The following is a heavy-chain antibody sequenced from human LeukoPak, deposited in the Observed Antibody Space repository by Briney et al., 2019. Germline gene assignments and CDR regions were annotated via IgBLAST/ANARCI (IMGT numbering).Heavy chain of an antibody. CDR2: ISGSGGST. J-gene: IGHJ4*02. D-gene: IGHD6-13*01. V-gene: IGHV3-23*01. CDR3: AKKESSSSWYDYFDY. Sequence: GGSLRLSCAASGFTFSSYAMSWVRQAPGKGLEWVSAISGSGGSTYYADYVKGRFTISRDNSKNTLYLQMNSLRAEDTAVYYCAKKESSSSWYDYFDYWGQGTLVTVSS. CDR1: GFTFSSYA.